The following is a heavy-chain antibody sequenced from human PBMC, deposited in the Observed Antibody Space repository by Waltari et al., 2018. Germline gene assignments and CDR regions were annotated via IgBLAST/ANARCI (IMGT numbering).Heavy chain of an antibody. D-gene: IGHD7-27*01. J-gene: IGHJ4*02. Sequence: EVQLVESGGGLVQPGGSLRLSCAASGFTFSSYSMNWVRQAPGKGLEWVSYISSSSSTIYYADSVKGRFTISRDNAKNSLYLQMNSLRVEDTAFYFCARGAWGLDYWGQGTLVTVSS. CDR1: GFTFSSYS. CDR3: ARGAWGLDY. V-gene: IGHV3-48*04. CDR2: ISSSSSTI.